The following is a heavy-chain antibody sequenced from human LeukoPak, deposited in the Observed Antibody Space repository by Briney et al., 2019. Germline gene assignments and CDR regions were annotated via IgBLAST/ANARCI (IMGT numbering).Heavy chain of an antibody. CDR2: IYSSGST. D-gene: IGHD6-19*01. Sequence: QSGGSLRPSCAASGFNVSNNYMTWVRQAPGKGLEWVSLIYSSGSTYYADSVKGRFTISRDNSKNTLYLQVNSLRAEDTAVYYCARGAQWPYWGQGTLVTVSS. V-gene: IGHV3-53*01. CDR3: ARGAQWPY. CDR1: GFNVSNNY. J-gene: IGHJ4*02.